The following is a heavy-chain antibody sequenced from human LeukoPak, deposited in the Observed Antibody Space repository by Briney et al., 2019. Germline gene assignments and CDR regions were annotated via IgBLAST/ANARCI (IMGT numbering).Heavy chain of an antibody. V-gene: IGHV1-8*03. CDR2: MNPNSGNT. D-gene: IGHD2-2*01. CDR1: GYTFTSYD. CDR3: ARRPDYCSSTSCYAGGY. Sequence: GASVKVSCKASGYTFTSYDINWVRQATGQGLEWMGWMNPNSGNTGYAQKFQGRVTITRNTSISTAYMELSSLRSEDTAVYYCARRPDYCSSTSCYAGGYWGQGTLVTVSS. J-gene: IGHJ4*02.